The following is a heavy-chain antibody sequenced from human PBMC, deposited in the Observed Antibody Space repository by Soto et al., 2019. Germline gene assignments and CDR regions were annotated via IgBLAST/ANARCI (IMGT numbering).Heavy chain of an antibody. CDR3: ARDLSSITIFGVVNNVGYMDV. V-gene: IGHV4-34*01. Sequence: PSETLSLTCAVYGGSFSGYYWSWIRQPPGKGLEWIGEINHSGSTNYNPSLKSRVTISVDTSKNQFSLKLSSATAADTAVYYCARDLSSITIFGVVNNVGYMDVWGKGTTVTVSS. CDR1: GGSFSGYY. J-gene: IGHJ6*03. D-gene: IGHD3-3*01. CDR2: INHSGST.